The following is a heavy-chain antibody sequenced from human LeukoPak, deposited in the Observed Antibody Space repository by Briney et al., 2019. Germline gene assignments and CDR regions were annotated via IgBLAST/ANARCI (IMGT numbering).Heavy chain of an antibody. Sequence: GGSLRLSCAASGFTFNNYGMSWVRQAPGKGLEWVSGISGSGGNTYYRDSVKGRFTISRDNFKNTLRLQMNSLRAEDTAVYYCAKIWNPITMVRGVIDYWGQGTLVTVSS. CDR1: GFTFNNYG. J-gene: IGHJ4*02. V-gene: IGHV3-23*01. CDR2: ISGSGGNT. CDR3: AKIWNPITMVRGVIDY. D-gene: IGHD3-10*01.